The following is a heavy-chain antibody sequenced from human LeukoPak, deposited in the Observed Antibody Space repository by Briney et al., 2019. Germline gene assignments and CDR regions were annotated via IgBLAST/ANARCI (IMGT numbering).Heavy chain of an antibody. Sequence: PSETLSLTCTVSGGSISSYYWSWIRQPPGKGLEWIGYIYYSGSTNYNPSLKSRVTISVDTSKNQFSLKLSSVTAADTAVYYCARCGYYYDSSGYYYLLFDYWGQGTLVTVSS. D-gene: IGHD3-22*01. CDR1: GGSISSYY. V-gene: IGHV4-59*12. CDR3: ARCGYYYDSSGYYYLLFDY. J-gene: IGHJ4*02. CDR2: IYYSGST.